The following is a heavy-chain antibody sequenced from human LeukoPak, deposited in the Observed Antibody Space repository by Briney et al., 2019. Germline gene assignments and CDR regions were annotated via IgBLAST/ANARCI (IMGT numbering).Heavy chain of an antibody. Sequence: SETLSLTCTVSGGSISSYYWSWIRQPPGKGLEWIGYIYYSGSTNYNPSLKSRVTISVDTSKNQFSLKLSSVTAADTAVYYCVRVYSSSWYWFDPWGQGTLVTVSS. CDR1: GGSISSYY. V-gene: IGHV4-59*01. CDR3: VRVYSSSWYWFDP. CDR2: IYYSGST. J-gene: IGHJ5*02. D-gene: IGHD6-13*01.